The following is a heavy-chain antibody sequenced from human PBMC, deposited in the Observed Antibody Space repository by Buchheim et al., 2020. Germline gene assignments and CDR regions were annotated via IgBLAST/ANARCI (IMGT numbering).Heavy chain of an antibody. CDR3: VRGGGSSGYYYDY. CDR1: GGSFSDYY. CDR2: INHSGST. Sequence: QVQLQQWGAGLLKPSETLSLTCAVYGGSFSDYYWSWIRQPPGKGLEWIGEINHSGSTNYNSSLKSRVTISAVTHKNQFSLKLSSVTAADTAVYYCVRGGGSSGYYYDYWGQGIL. V-gene: IGHV4-34*01. J-gene: IGHJ4*02. D-gene: IGHD3-22*01.